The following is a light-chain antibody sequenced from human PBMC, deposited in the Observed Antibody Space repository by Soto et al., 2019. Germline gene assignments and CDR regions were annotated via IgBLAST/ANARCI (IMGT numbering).Light chain of an antibody. CDR3: QQYNYSPLT. CDR1: QSVSNDF. V-gene: IGKV3-20*01. Sequence: EIVLTQSPGILSLSPGERATLSCRASQSVSNDFLAWYQQKPGQAPRLLIYGASTRATDVPDRFSGSGSGADFTLTISRLEPEDFAVYYCQQYNYSPLTFGGGTKVDIK. J-gene: IGKJ4*01. CDR2: GAS.